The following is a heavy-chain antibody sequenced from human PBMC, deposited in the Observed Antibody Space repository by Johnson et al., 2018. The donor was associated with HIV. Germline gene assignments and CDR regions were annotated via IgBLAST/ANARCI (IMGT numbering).Heavy chain of an antibody. CDR3: LWYCSGGWSSSFEI. V-gene: IGHV3-30*04. Sequence: QVQLVESGGGLVQPGGSLRLSCAASEFTFSNYAMHWVRQAPGKGLEWVAVISYDGSNKYYADSVKGRFTISRDNAKNSLYLQMNSLRAEDTAVYYCLWYCSGGWSSSFEIWGQGRMVTVSS. CDR1: EFTFSNYA. J-gene: IGHJ3*02. CDR2: ISYDGSNK. D-gene: IGHD2-15*01.